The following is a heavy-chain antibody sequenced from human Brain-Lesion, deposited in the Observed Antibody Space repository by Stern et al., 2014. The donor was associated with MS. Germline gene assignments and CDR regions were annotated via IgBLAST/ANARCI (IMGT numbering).Heavy chain of an antibody. Sequence: QVQLQESGPGLVKPSQTLSLTCTVSGGPISSHSYYWSWIRQPAGKGLEWIGRIYASGNTNSTPSLKSRVSISVDTSKNQLSLRLSSVTASDTAVYYCARDYGDLEFDLWGQGTLVTVSS. CDR3: ARDYGDLEFDL. V-gene: IGHV4-61*02. CDR1: GGPISSHSYY. D-gene: IGHD4-17*01. J-gene: IGHJ4*02. CDR2: IYASGNT.